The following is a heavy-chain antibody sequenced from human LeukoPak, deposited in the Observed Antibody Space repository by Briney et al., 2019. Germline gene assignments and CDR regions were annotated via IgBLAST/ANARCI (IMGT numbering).Heavy chain of an antibody. CDR1: GYTFTNYG. Sequence: ASVKVSCKASGYTFTNYGVSWVRQAPGEGLEWMGWISPNDGNTNFARKLQGRVTMTTDASTSTAYMELRSLRSDDTAVYYCARNVDIVACDYWGQGTLVTVSS. D-gene: IGHD5-12*01. CDR2: ISPNDGNT. V-gene: IGHV1-18*01. CDR3: ARNVDIVACDY. J-gene: IGHJ4*02.